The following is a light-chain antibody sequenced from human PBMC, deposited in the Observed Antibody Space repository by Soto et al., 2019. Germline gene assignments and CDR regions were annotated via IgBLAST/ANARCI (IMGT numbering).Light chain of an antibody. Sequence: EIVLTQSPATLSLSPGERATLSCRASQSVSSYLAWYQQKPGQAPRLLIYSVSTRATGIPDRFSGGGSGTDFTLTISRLEPEDFAVYYCQQFSSYPLTFGGGTKVDIK. CDR1: QSVSSY. CDR2: SVS. V-gene: IGKV3-20*01. J-gene: IGKJ4*01. CDR3: QQFSSYPLT.